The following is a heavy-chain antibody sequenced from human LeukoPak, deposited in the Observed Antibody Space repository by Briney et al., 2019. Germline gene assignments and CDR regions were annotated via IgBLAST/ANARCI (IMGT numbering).Heavy chain of an antibody. D-gene: IGHD5-24*01. CDR2: ISGGGHHT. J-gene: IGHJ4*02. Sequence: PGGSLRLSCAASGFTFSSCAMSWVSQAPGKGLEWVSSISGGGHHTYYADSVKGRLTISRDNSKSSLFLHMSSLTVEDSAVYYCAKGISADGYNFERGADYWGQGTLVIVSS. CDR3: AKGISADGYNFERGADY. V-gene: IGHV3-23*01. CDR1: GFTFSSCA.